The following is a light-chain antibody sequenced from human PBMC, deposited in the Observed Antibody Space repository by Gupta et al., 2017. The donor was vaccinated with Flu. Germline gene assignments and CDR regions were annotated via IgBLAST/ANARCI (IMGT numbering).Light chain of an antibody. CDR3: GSYTSAITWV. J-gene: IGLJ3*02. CDR1: SSDVGGYNY. Sequence: QSALTQPASVSGSTGQSITISCTGTSSDVGGYNYVSCYQQHPGKAPKLIIYEVTNRPSGVSDRFSGSKSGNTASLTISGLQVEDEADYYCGSYTSAITWVFGGGTKLTVL. CDR2: EVT. V-gene: IGLV2-14*01.